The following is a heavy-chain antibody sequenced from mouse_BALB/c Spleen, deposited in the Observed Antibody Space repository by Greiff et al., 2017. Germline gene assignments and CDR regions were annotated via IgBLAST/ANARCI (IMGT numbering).Heavy chain of an antibody. J-gene: IGHJ2*01. CDR1: GFTFTDYY. CDR3: ARSYDYDDGPGPFDD. D-gene: IGHD2-4*01. Sequence: EVKVVESGGGLVQPGGSLRLSCATSGFTFTDYYMSWVRQPPGKALEWLGFIRNKANGYTTEYSASVKGRFTISRDNSQSILYLQMNTLGAEDSATYYCARSYDYDDGPGPFDDWGQGTTLTVSS. CDR2: IRNKANGYTT. V-gene: IGHV7-3*02.